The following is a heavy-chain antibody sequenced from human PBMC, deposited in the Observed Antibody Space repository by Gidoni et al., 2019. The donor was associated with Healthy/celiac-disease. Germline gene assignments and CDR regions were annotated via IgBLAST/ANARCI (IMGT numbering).Heavy chain of an antibody. J-gene: IGHJ4*02. CDR3: ARRNFWSGNDY. CDR2: ST. V-gene: IGHV4-39*01. Sequence: STYYNPSLKSRVTISVDTSKNQFSLKLSSVTAADTAVYYCARRNFWSGNDYWGQGTLVTVSS. D-gene: IGHD3-3*01.